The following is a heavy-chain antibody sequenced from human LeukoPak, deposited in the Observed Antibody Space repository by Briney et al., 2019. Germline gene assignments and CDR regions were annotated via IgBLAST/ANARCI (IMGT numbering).Heavy chain of an antibody. D-gene: IGHD3-10*01. CDR2: IYHSGST. Sequence: SETLSLTCTVSGYSISSGYYWGWIRQPPGKGLEWIGSIYHSGSTYYNPSLKSRVTISVDTSKNQFSLKLSSVTAADTAVYYCARMVGYYYGSGSYYIPDYFDYWGQGTLVTVSS. J-gene: IGHJ4*02. CDR1: GYSISSGYY. CDR3: ARMVGYYYGSGSYYIPDYFDY. V-gene: IGHV4-38-2*02.